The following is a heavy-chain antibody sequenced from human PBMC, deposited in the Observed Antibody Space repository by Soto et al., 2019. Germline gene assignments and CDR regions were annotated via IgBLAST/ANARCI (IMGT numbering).Heavy chain of an antibody. Sequence: QLQLQESGPGLVKPSETLSLTCTVSGGSMSSSSYYWGWIRQPPGKGLEWIGSIYYSGSTYYNPSLKSRVTISVDKSKNQFSLKLSSVNAADTAVYYCASKQVLGYCSSTRCYKSPYYYGMDVWGQGTTVTVSS. D-gene: IGHD2-2*02. CDR2: IYYSGST. J-gene: IGHJ6*02. CDR3: ASKQVLGYCSSTRCYKSPYYYGMDV. V-gene: IGHV4-39*01. CDR1: GGSMSSSSYY.